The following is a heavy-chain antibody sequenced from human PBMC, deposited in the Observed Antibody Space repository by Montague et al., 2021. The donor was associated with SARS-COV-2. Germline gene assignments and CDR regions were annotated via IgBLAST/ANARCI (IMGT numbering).Heavy chain of an antibody. D-gene: IGHD6-13*01. J-gene: IGHJ6*02. CDR3: AGDPEETYSSSWYYYYGMDV. V-gene: IGHV4-39*07. Sequence: SETLSLTCTVSGGSISSSSYYWGWIRHPPGKGLEWIGSIYYSGSTYYNPSLKSRVTISVDTSKYQFSLKLSSVTAADTAVYYCAGDPEETYSSSWYYYYGMDVWGQGTTVTASS. CDR2: IYYSGST. CDR1: GGSISSSSYY.